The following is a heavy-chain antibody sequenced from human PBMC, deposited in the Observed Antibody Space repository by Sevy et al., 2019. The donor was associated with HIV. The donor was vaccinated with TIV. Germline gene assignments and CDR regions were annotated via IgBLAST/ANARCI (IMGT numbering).Heavy chain of an antibody. V-gene: IGHV1-2*06. Sequence: ASVKVSCKASGYTFSNYYMDWVRQAPGQGLEWMGRINPNSGGTNYAQKFQGRVTMTRDTSIRTAYMELTRLRSEDTAVYYCATSRDYYERSGSNFDFWGQGTLVTVSS. CDR1: GYTFSNYY. J-gene: IGHJ4*02. CDR2: INPNSGGT. CDR3: ATSRDYYERSGSNFDF. D-gene: IGHD3-22*01.